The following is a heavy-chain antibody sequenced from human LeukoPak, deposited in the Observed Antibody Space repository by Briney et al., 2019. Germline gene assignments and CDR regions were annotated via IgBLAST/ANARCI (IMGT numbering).Heavy chain of an antibody. D-gene: IGHD3-22*01. CDR2: IHSDGST. CDR3: ARERDFVSSLLY. Sequence: GRSLRLSCATSGFNVSRNYMTWVRQAPGKGLEWVSVIHSDGSTYYADSVKGRFTISRDNSKNTLYLQMNSLRPEDTGLYFCARERDFVSSLLYWGQGTLVTVSS. CDR1: GFNVSRNY. J-gene: IGHJ4*02. V-gene: IGHV3-66*02.